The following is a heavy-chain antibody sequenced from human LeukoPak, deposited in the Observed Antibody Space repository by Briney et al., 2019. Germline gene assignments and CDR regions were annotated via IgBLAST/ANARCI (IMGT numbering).Heavy chain of an antibody. CDR3: ARGSWGFGELYYGMDV. Sequence: PSETLSLTCTASGGSISSYYWSWIRQPPGKGLEWIGYIYYSGSTNCNPSLKSRVTISVDTSKNQFSLKLSSVTAADTAVYYCARGSWGFGELYYGMDVWGQGTTVTVSS. D-gene: IGHD3-10*01. J-gene: IGHJ6*02. V-gene: IGHV4-59*01. CDR2: IYYSGST. CDR1: GGSISSYY.